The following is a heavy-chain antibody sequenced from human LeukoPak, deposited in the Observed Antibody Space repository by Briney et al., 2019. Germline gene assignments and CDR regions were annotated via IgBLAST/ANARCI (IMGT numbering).Heavy chain of an antibody. D-gene: IGHD3-3*01. CDR2: ISSSSSTI. Sequence: TGGSLRLSCAAPGFTFSSYSMNWVRQAPGKGLEWVSYISSSSSTIYYADSVKGRFTISRDNAKNSLYLQMNSLRAEDTAVYYCARDRTIFGVVMRYYYYMDVWGKGTTVTVSS. CDR3: ARDRTIFGVVMRYYYYMDV. J-gene: IGHJ6*03. V-gene: IGHV3-48*01. CDR1: GFTFSSYS.